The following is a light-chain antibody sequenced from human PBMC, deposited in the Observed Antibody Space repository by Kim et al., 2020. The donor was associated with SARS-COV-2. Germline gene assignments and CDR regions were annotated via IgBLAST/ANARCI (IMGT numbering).Light chain of an antibody. V-gene: IGLV3-21*04. J-gene: IGLJ2*01. CDR3: QVWDSSSDHVV. CDR1: NIGTKG. CDR2: YDS. Sequence: APGKAARITCGRNNIGTKGVHWYQQKPGQAPVLVIYYDSDRPSGIPERFSGSNSGNTATLTITRVEAGDEADYYCQVWDSSSDHVVFGGGTQLTVL.